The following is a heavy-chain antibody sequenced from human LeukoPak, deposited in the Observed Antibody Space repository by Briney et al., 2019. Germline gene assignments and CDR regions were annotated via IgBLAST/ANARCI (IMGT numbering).Heavy chain of an antibody. V-gene: IGHV1-18*01. CDR3: ARNLAYCGGDCYTLEDY. D-gene: IGHD2-21*02. J-gene: IGHJ4*02. Sequence: ASVKVSCKASGYTFTSYGIIWVRQAPGQGLEWMGWISAYNGNTNYAQKLQGRVTMTTDTSTSTAYMELRSLRSDDTAVYYCARNLAYCGGDCYTLEDYWGQGTLVTVSS. CDR2: ISAYNGNT. CDR1: GYTFTSYG.